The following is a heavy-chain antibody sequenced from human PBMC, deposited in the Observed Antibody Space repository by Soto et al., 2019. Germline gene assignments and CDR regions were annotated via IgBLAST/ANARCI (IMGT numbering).Heavy chain of an antibody. CDR2: INAGNGNT. CDR3: ARVDTIVAYDY. CDR1: GYTFTSYA. Sequence: QVQLVQSGAEVKKPGASVKVSCKASGYTFTSYARHWVRQAPGQRLEWMGWINAGNGNTKYSQKFQGRVTITRDTYASTAYMEMSILRSEDTAVYYCARVDTIVAYDYWGQGTLVTVSS. D-gene: IGHD5-12*01. V-gene: IGHV1-3*01. J-gene: IGHJ4*02.